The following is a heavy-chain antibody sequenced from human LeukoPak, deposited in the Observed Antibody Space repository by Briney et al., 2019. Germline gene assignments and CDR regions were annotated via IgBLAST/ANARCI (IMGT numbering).Heavy chain of an antibody. Sequence: SQTLSLTCAISGDSVSSDGVAWNWIRHSTSRGLEWLGRTYYRSQWYSDYAASVKSRITINPDTSKNQFSLQLKSVTPEDTAVYYCARDLYCSSYSCSFDYWGQGTLVTVSS. V-gene: IGHV6-1*01. CDR2: TYYRSQWYS. CDR1: GDSVSSDGVA. D-gene: IGHD2-15*01. CDR3: ARDLYCSSYSCSFDY. J-gene: IGHJ4*02.